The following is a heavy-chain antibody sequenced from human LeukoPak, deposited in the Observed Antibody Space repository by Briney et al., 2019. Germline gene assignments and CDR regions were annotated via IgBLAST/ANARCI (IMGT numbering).Heavy chain of an antibody. CDR2: IYYSGST. J-gene: IGHJ6*02. Sequence: SETLSLTCTVSGGSISSGGYYWSWIRQHPGKGLEWIGYIYYSGSTYYNPSLKSRVTISVDTSKNQYSLKLSSVTAADTAVYYCARDRRNGYYGSGSYSPIYGMDVWGQGTTVTVSS. CDR3: ARDRRNGYYGSGSYSPIYGMDV. D-gene: IGHD3-10*01. CDR1: GGSISSGGYY. V-gene: IGHV4-31*03.